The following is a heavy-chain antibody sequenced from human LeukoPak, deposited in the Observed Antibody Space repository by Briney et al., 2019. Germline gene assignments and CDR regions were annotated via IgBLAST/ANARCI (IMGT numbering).Heavy chain of an antibody. J-gene: IGHJ5*02. CDR2: INPNSGGT. Sequence: GASVKVSCKASGYSFAGYYMHWLRQAPGQGLEWMGWINPNSGGTDYAQKDQGRVTMTWDTSISAGYMELSGLRFDDTAVYYCARASGYSTSSGCVPWGQGSLVTVSS. V-gene: IGHV1-2*02. CDR1: GYSFAGYY. CDR3: ARASGYSTSSGCVP. D-gene: IGHD6-6*01.